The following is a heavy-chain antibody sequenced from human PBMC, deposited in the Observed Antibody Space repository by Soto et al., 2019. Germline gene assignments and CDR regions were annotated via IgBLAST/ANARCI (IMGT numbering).Heavy chain of an antibody. CDR1: GGSVTSSSYY. CDR2: IYYSGST. CDR3: ARLKAEFGVIVYSHFDY. Sequence: SETLSLTCTVSGGSVTSSSYYWAWIRQPPGKGLEWIATIYYSGSTYYNPSLKSRVTISVDTSKNQFSLKLSSVTAADTAVYYCARLKAEFGVIVYSHFDYWGQGTLVTVSS. D-gene: IGHD3-3*01. V-gene: IGHV4-39*01. J-gene: IGHJ4*02.